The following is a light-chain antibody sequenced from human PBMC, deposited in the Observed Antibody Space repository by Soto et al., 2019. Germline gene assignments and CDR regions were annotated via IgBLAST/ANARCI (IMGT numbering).Light chain of an antibody. CDR3: QQYGNSPPGT. CDR2: GAS. CDR1: QSVRSSH. J-gene: IGKJ5*01. Sequence: GLKLSPGTLSLYQGERATLSCRAIQSVRSSHLAWYQQMPGQAPRLLIYGASNRATGIPDRFSGSGSGADFTLTISRLEPEDFAVYFCQQYGNSPPGTFGHGTRLEIK. V-gene: IGKV3-20*01.